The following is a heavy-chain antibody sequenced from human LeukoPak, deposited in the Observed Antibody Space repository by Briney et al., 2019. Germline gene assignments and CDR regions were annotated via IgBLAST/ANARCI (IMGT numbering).Heavy chain of an antibody. Sequence: GGSLRLSCAASGFTFSSYGMHWVRQAPGKGLEWVAFIRYDGSNKYYADSVKGRFTISRDNSKNTLYLQMNSLRAEDTAVYYCAKDLIRLELGPFDAFDIWGQGTMVTVSS. CDR2: IRYDGSNK. CDR3: AKDLIRLELGPFDAFDI. J-gene: IGHJ3*02. V-gene: IGHV3-30*02. CDR1: GFTFSSYG. D-gene: IGHD1-7*01.